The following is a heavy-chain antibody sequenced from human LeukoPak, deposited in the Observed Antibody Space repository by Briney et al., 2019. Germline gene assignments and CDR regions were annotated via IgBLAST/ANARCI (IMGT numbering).Heavy chain of an antibody. J-gene: IGHJ4*02. D-gene: IGHD3-22*01. CDR3: ARDGSPYYYDSSGYYYY. V-gene: IGHV1-69*01. Sequence: SVKVSCKVSGGTFSSYAISWVRQAPGQGLEWMGGIIPIFGTANYAQKFQGRVTITADESTSTAYMELSSLRSEDTAVYYCARDGSPYYYDSSGYYYYWGQGTLVTVSS. CDR1: GGTFSSYA. CDR2: IIPIFGTA.